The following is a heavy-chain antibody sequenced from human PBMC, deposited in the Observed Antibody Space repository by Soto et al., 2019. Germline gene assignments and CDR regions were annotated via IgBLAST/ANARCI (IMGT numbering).Heavy chain of an antibody. D-gene: IGHD3-16*01. J-gene: IGHJ4*02. V-gene: IGHV4-34*09. Sequence: LXLTCAVYGVSFSGYYWSWIRQPPGRGLEWIGEINHSGSTNYNPSLKSRVTISVDTSKNQFSLKLSSVTAADTAVYYCARALYGAYYFDYWGQGTLVTVSS. CDR2: INHSGST. CDR1: GVSFSGYY. CDR3: ARALYGAYYFDY.